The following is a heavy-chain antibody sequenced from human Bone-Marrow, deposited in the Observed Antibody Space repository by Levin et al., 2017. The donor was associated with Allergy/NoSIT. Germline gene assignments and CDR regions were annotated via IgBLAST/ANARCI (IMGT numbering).Heavy chain of an antibody. CDR1: RGSLTSYANS. D-gene: IGHD2-15*01. CDR3: ARVGLAKVADS. V-gene: IGHV4-39*07. CDR2: LSYSGSA. Sequence: PSETLSLTCTVSRGSLTSYANSWAWIRQPPGNGLEWIGTLSYSGSAYYNPSLMGRVTISADTSKKQFSLKLNSVTAADTAFYYCARVGLAKVADSWGQGTLVIVSS. J-gene: IGHJ4*02.